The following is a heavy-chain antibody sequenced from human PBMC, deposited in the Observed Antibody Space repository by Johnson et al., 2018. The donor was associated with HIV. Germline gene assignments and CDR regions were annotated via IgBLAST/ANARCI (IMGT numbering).Heavy chain of an antibody. CDR3: ARLRGAFDI. CDR2: ISFDGSNK. J-gene: IGHJ3*02. CDR1: GFTFSSYA. V-gene: IGHV3-30*04. Sequence: QVQLVESGGGVVQPGRSLRLSCAASGFTFSSYAMHWVRQAPGKGLEWAAVISFDGSNKYFADSVKGRFTISRDHSKNTLYLQINSLRAEDTAVYYCARLRGAFDIWGQGTMVTVSS.